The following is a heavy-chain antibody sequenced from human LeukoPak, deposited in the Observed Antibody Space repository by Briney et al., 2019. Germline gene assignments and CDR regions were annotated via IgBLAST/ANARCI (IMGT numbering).Heavy chain of an antibody. CDR3: AKDSCSSTSCYVEY. CDR2: ISGDGGST. Sequence: GGSLRLSCAASGFTFDDYVMHWVRQAPGKGLEWVSLISGDGGSTYYADSVKGRFTVSRDNSKNSLYVQMNSLRTEDTALYYCAKDSCSSTSCYVEYWGQGTLVTVSS. D-gene: IGHD2-2*01. CDR1: GFTFDDYV. V-gene: IGHV3-43*02. J-gene: IGHJ4*02.